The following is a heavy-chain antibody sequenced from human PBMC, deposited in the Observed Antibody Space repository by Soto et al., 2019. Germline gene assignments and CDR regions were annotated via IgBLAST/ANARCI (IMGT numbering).Heavy chain of an antibody. CDR1: EFTFSNYA. D-gene: IGHD3-22*01. V-gene: IGHV3-23*01. CDR3: AKNPGYYYDSTGYHFDY. J-gene: IGHJ4*02. CDR2: ISYGGGTT. Sequence: GGSLRLSCASSEFTFSNYAMIWVRQAPGKGLEWVSAISYGGGTTYYADSVRGRFTISRDNSKNTLYLQMNSLRAEDTAVYYCAKNPGYYYDSTGYHFDYWGQGT.